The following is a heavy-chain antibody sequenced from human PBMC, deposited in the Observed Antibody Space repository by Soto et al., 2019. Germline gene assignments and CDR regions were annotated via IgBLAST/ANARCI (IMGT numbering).Heavy chain of an antibody. D-gene: IGHD2-15*01. CDR1: GFTFSSYG. V-gene: IGHV3-30*18. J-gene: IGHJ6*02. Sequence: QVQLVESGGGVVQPGRSLRLSCAASGFTFSSYGMHWVRQAPGKGLEWVAVISYDGSNKYYADSVKGRFTISRDNSKNTLYLQMNSLRAEDTAVYYCAKDQVAAASPHYYYYYGMDVWGQGTTVTVSS. CDR3: AKDQVAAASPHYYYYYGMDV. CDR2: ISYDGSNK.